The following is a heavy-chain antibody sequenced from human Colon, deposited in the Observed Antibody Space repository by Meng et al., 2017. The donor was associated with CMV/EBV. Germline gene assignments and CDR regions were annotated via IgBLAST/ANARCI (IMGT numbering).Heavy chain of an antibody. CDR3: ARSPRGSINWFDP. Sequence: GSLRLSCDVSTYSISRGYYWGWVRQPPGKGLEWIGNVYSSGITYYNPSLESRVTISVDTSKNQFSLKLKSVTAADTAVYFCARSPRGSINWFDPWGQGTPVTVSS. D-gene: IGHD2/OR15-2a*01. CDR2: VYSSGIT. CDR1: TYSISRGYY. J-gene: IGHJ5*02. V-gene: IGHV4-38-2*01.